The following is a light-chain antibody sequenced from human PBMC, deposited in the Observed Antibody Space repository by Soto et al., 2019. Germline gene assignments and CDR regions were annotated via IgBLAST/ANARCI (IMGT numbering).Light chain of an antibody. CDR2: EVS. CDR1: VGRYNY. CDR3: SSYTSTTTLV. Sequence: QSVLTQPASVSGSPGQSITVSCTGDVGRYNYVPWYQQHPGKAPKLIIYEVSSRPSGVSNRFSGSKSGNTASLTISGLQADDEADYYCSSYTSTTTLVFGRGTKVTVL. V-gene: IGLV2-14*01. J-gene: IGLJ2*01.